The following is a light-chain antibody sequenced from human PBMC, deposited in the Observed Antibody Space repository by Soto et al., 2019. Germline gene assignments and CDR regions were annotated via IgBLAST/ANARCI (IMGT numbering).Light chain of an antibody. V-gene: IGKV3-11*01. Sequence: EIVLIQSPATLSLSPGERATLSCRASQSVSSYFAWYQQKPGQAPRLLIYDASNRATSIPARFSGSRSGTDLTLTISSLEPEDLAVYYCQQRSNWPLTFGGGTKVEIK. CDR1: QSVSSY. CDR2: DAS. CDR3: QQRSNWPLT. J-gene: IGKJ4*01.